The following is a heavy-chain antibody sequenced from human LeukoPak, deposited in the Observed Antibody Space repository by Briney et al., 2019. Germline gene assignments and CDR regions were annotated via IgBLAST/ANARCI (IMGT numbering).Heavy chain of an antibody. Sequence: SETLSLTCAVYGGSFSGYYWSWIRQPPGKGLEWIGGINHSGSTNYNPSLKSRVTISVDTSKNQFSLKLSSVTAADTAVYYCARRGYYYGSGSGNWFDPWGQGTLVTVSS. D-gene: IGHD3-10*01. CDR2: INHSGST. CDR1: GGSFSGYY. J-gene: IGHJ5*02. CDR3: ARRGYYYGSGSGNWFDP. V-gene: IGHV4-34*01.